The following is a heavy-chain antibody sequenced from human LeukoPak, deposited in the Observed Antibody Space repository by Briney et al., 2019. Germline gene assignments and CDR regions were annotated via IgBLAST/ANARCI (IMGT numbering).Heavy chain of an antibody. CDR1: EYSFPNYC. V-gene: IGHV5-51*01. D-gene: IGHD2-2*01. CDR3: ARLRGAYCSSTSCYSDY. CDR2: IYPDDSDT. Sequence: PGESLKISCKHYEYSFPNYCIGWVRQMPGKGLEWMRIIYPDDSDTRYSPSFQGQVTISADKSISTAYLQWSSLKASDTAMYYCARLRGAYCSSTSCYSDYWGQGTLVTVSS. J-gene: IGHJ4*02.